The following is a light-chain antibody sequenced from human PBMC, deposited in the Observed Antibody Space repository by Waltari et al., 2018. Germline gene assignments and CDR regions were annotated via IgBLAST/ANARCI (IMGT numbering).Light chain of an antibody. Sequence: DIHLTQSPSSLSASVGDRVTITCQAGQDISNDLSWYQQKPGKAPKLLIYDASNWETGVPSRFSGSGSGTDFTLTISRLQREDIVTYYCQQYDNLLFTFGPGTKVDIK. CDR3: QQYDNLLFT. V-gene: IGKV1-33*01. CDR2: DAS. CDR1: QDISND. J-gene: IGKJ3*01.